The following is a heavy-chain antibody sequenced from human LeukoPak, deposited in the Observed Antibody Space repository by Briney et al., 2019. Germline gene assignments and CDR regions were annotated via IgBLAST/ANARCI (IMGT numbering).Heavy chain of an antibody. V-gene: IGHV1-2*02. J-gene: IGHJ3*02. Sequence: ASVKVSCKASGYTFTGYYMHWVRQAPGQGLEWMGWINPNSGGTNYAQKFQGRVTMTRDTSISTAYMELSRLRSDDTAVYYCARGPGQWYYGSGSHEKDAFDIWGQGTMVTVSS. CDR3: ARGPGQWYYGSGSHEKDAFDI. CDR2: INPNSGGT. CDR1: GYTFTGYY. D-gene: IGHD3-10*01.